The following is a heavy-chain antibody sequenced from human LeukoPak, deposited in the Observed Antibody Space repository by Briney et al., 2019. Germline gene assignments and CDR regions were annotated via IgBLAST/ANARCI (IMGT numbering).Heavy chain of an antibody. V-gene: IGHV3-21*04. Sequence: GGSLRLSCTASGFTFGDYAMSWVRQAPGKGLEWVSSISTSRSYIYYADSVKGRFTISRDNAKNSLYLQMNSLRAEDTAVYYCAKGAIVDYWGQGTLVTVSS. CDR1: GFTFGDYA. J-gene: IGHJ4*02. CDR3: AKGAIVDY. CDR2: ISTSRSYI.